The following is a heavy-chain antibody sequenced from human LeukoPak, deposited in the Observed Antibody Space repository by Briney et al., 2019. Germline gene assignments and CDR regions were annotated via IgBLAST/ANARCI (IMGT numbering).Heavy chain of an antibody. Sequence: GGSLRLSCAASGFTFSTYAMSWVRQAPGKGLEWVSTLSANGGSTYYADSVKGRFTISRDNSKNTLNLQMNSPRVEDTAVYYCAKPPPDSSSWLFDYWGQGTLVTVSS. CDR2: LSANGGST. CDR1: GFTFSTYA. V-gene: IGHV3-23*01. D-gene: IGHD6-13*01. J-gene: IGHJ4*02. CDR3: AKPPPDSSSWLFDY.